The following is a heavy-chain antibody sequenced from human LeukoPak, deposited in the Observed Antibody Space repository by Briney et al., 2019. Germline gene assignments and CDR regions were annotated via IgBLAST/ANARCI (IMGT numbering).Heavy chain of an antibody. Sequence: SETLSLTCAVYGGSFSGYYWSWIRQPPGKGLEWIGSIYYSGSTYYNPSLKSRVTISVDTSKIQFSLKLSSVTAADTAVYYCARHLTHQTGTTGAFDIWGQGTMVTVSS. V-gene: IGHV4-34*01. CDR1: GGSFSGYY. CDR3: ARHLTHQTGTTGAFDI. D-gene: IGHD1-1*01. CDR2: IYYSGST. J-gene: IGHJ3*02.